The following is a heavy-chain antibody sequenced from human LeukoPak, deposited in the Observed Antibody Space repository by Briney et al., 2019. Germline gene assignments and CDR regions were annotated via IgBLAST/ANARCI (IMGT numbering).Heavy chain of an antibody. CDR3: AREDYGRSRYYYGMDV. Sequence: GGSLRLSCAASGFTVSSNYMSWVHQAPGKGLEWVSVIYSGGSTYYADSVKGRFTISRDNSKNTLYLQMNSLRAEDTAVYYCAREDYGRSRYYYGMDVWGQGTTVTVS. D-gene: IGHD4-17*01. CDR2: IYSGGST. V-gene: IGHV3-66*01. J-gene: IGHJ6*02. CDR1: GFTVSSNY.